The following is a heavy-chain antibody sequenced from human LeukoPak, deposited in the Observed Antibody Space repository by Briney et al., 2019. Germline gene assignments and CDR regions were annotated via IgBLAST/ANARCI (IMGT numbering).Heavy chain of an antibody. J-gene: IGHJ4*02. V-gene: IGHV4-59*12. Sequence: PSETLSLTCTVSGGSISSYYWSWIRQPPGKGLEWIGYIYYSGSTNYNPSLKSRVTISVDTSKNQFSLKLSSVTAADTAVYYCAREGASTTVRSLDSWGQGTLVTVSS. CDR1: GGSISSYY. CDR2: IYYSGST. CDR3: AREGASTTVRSLDS. D-gene: IGHD4-11*01.